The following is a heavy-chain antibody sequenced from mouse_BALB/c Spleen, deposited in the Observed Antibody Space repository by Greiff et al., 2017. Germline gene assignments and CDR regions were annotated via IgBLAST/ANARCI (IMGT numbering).Heavy chain of an antibody. Sequence: EVKLVESGGGLVQPGGSLRLSCATSGFTFTDYYMSWVRQPPGKALEWLGFIRNKANGYTTEYSASVKGRFTISRDNSQSILYLQMNTLRAEDSATYYCARAPTTATEMDYWGQGTSVTVSS. V-gene: IGHV7-3*02. D-gene: IGHD1-2*01. CDR2: IRNKANGYTT. CDR3: ARAPTTATEMDY. CDR1: GFTFTDYY. J-gene: IGHJ4*01.